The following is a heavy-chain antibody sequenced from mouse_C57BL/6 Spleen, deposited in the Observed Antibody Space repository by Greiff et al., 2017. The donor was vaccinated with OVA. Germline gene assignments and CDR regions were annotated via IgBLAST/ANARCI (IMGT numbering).Heavy chain of an antibody. CDR2: IYPGDGDT. V-gene: IGHV1-82*01. CDR3: AREGYGSSYYFDY. Sequence: QVQLKESGPELVKPGASVKISCTASGYAFSSSWMNWVKQRPGKGLEWIGRIYPGDGDTNYNGKFKGKATLTADKSSSTAYMQLSSLTSEDSAVYFCAREGYGSSYYFDYWGQGTTLTVSS. D-gene: IGHD1-1*01. J-gene: IGHJ2*01. CDR1: GYAFSSSW.